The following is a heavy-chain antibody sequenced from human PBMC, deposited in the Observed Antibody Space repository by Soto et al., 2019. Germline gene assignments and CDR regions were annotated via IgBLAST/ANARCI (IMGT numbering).Heavy chain of an antibody. CDR3: AKVIRTGPSDVFDH. D-gene: IGHD3-16*02. CDR1: GFTFSSYA. CDR2: TSGSGGST. V-gene: IGHV3-23*01. Sequence: GGSLRLSCAVSGFTFSSYAMSWVRQAPGKGLEWVSGTSGSGGSTYYADSVKGRFTISRDNSNNTLYLQMNSLRAEDTAVYYCAKVIRTGPSDVFDHWGQGTLVTVSS. J-gene: IGHJ4*02.